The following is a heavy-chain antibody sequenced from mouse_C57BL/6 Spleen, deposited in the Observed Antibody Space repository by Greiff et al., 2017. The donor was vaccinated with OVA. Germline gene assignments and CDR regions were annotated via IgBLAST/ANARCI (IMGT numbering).Heavy chain of an antibody. V-gene: IGHV1-81*01. J-gene: IGHJ3*01. CDR3: ARGENDYDAAWFAY. CDR2: IYPRSGNT. Sequence: QVQLQQSGAELARPGASVKLSCKASGYTFTSYGISWVKQRTGQGLEWIGEIYPRSGNTYYNEKFKGKATLTADKSTSTAYMELRSLTSEDSAVYVCARGENDYDAAWFAYWGQGTLVTVSA. CDR1: GYTFTSYG. D-gene: IGHD2-4*01.